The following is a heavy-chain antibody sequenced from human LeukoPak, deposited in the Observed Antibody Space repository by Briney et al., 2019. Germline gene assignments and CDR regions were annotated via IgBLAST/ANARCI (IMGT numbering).Heavy chain of an antibody. CDR3: AKATYYYDSRYGMDV. J-gene: IGHJ6*02. V-gene: IGHV3-30*18. D-gene: IGHD3-22*01. CDR2: ISYDGSNK. Sequence: GGSLRLSCAASGFTFSSYGMHWVRQAPGKGLEWVAVISYDGSNKYYADSVKGRSTISRDNSKNTLYLQMNSLRAEDTAVYYCAKATYYYDSRYGMDVWGQGTTVTVSS. CDR1: GFTFSSYG.